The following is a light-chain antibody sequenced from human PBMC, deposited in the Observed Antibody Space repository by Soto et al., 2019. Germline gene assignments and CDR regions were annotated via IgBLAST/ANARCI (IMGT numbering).Light chain of an antibody. Sequence: DIQMTQSPSTLSASVGDRVTITCRASQSISSWLAWYQQKPGKAPKLLIYKASSLESGVPSRFSGSGSGTEFTLTISSLQPDDFATYYCQQYNSYSETFAQGTRLEI. V-gene: IGKV1-5*03. J-gene: IGKJ5*01. CDR3: QQYNSYSET. CDR1: QSISSW. CDR2: KAS.